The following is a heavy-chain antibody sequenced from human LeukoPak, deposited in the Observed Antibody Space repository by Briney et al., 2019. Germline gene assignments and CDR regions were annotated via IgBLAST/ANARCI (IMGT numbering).Heavy chain of an antibody. J-gene: IGHJ5*02. D-gene: IGHD2-2*01. V-gene: IGHV4-39*01. CDR2: IYYSGST. CDR3: ARYCSSTRHYNWFDP. CDR1: GGSISNSSYY. Sequence: PSETLSLTCTVSGGSISNSSYYWGWIRQPPGKGLEWIGSIYYSGSTYYNPSLKSRVTISVDTSKNQFSLKLSSVTAADTAVYYCARYCSSTRHYNWFDPWGQGTLVTVSS.